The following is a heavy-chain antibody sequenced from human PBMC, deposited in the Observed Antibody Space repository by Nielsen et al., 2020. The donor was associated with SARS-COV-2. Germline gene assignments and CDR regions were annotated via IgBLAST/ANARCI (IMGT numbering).Heavy chain of an antibody. CDR1: GFIFSNYR. J-gene: IGHJ5*02. V-gene: IGHV3-74*03. Sequence: GESLKISCAASGFIFSNYRMHWVRQAPGKGLVWVSHINPDESKTTYADSVKGRFTISRDNAKNTLYLQMNSLRAEDTAVYYCAKDRDGDYVRWFDPWGQGTLVTVSS. CDR2: INPDESKT. CDR3: AKDRDGDYVRWFDP. D-gene: IGHD4-17*01.